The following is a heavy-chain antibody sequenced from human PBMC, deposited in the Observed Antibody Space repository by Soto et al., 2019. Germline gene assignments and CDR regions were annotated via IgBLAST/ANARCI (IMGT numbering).Heavy chain of an antibody. D-gene: IGHD1-1*01. V-gene: IGHV3-23*01. CDR3: AKRMYNDMRSGLDV. Sequence: EVQLLESGGGLGQPGGSLRLSCEASGFTFSSYAISWGRQAPGKGLEWVAGISGSGGSTYYADSVRGRFTISRDNSKNTVYLQMNSLRVEDRAVYYCAKRMYNDMRSGLDVWGQGTTVTVSS. J-gene: IGHJ6*02. CDR1: GFTFSSYA. CDR2: ISGSGGST.